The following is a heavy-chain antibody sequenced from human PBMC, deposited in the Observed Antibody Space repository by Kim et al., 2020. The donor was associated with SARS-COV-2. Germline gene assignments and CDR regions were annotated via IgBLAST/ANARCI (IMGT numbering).Heavy chain of an antibody. V-gene: IGHV3-48*02. Sequence: GGSLRLSCTASGFIFGDYSISWVRQAPGKGLEWIAFIVSGRGGTRPDDASVVSGISIIRGNARSTVSLHMESLLDTDTGVVYCASEMLSWWHWGLG. J-gene: IGHJ1*01. CDR2: IVSGRGGTR. D-gene: IGHD2-15*01. CDR3: ASEMLSWWH. CDR1: GFIFGDYS.